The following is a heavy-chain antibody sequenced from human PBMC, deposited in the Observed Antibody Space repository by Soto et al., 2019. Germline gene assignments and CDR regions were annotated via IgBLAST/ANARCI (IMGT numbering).Heavy chain of an antibody. CDR2: INPNSGGT. J-gene: IGHJ3*02. CDR3: ARICITIFGVPNAFDI. Sequence: AASVKVSCKASGYTFTGYYMHWVRQAPGQGLEWMGWINPNSGGTNYAQKFQGRVTMTRDTSISTAYMELSRLRSDDTAVYYCARICITIFGVPNAFDIWGQGTMVTVSS. V-gene: IGHV1-2*02. D-gene: IGHD3-3*01. CDR1: GYTFTGYY.